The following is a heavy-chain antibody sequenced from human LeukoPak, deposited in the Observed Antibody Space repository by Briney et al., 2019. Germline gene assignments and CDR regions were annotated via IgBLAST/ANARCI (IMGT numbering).Heavy chain of an antibody. J-gene: IGHJ5*02. V-gene: IGHV4-31*03. CDR1: GGSISSGGYY. CDR3: ARCIAAAGTLSFDP. D-gene: IGHD6-13*01. Sequence: SETLSLTCTVSGGSISSGGYYWSWLRQHPGKGLEWIGYIYYSGSTYYDPSLKSRVTISVDTSKNQFSLKLSSVTAADTAVYYCARCIAAAGTLSFDPWGQGTLVTVSS. CDR2: IYYSGST.